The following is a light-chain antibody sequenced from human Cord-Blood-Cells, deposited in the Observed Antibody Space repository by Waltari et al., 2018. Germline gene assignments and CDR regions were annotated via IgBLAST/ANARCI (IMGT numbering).Light chain of an antibody. CDR1: QDISNY. V-gene: IGKV1-33*01. CDR3: QQYDNLPSLT. J-gene: IGKJ3*01. Sequence: DIQMTQSPSSLSASVGDRVTITCQASQDISNYLNWYQQKPGKAPKLLIYDASNLETGVPSRFSGSGSGTDFTFTISSLQPEDIATYYCQQYDNLPSLTFGPGTKEDIK. CDR2: DAS.